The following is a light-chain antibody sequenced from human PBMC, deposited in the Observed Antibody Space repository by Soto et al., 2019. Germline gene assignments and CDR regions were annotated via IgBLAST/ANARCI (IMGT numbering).Light chain of an antibody. Sequence: SYELTQPPSVSVAPGKTARITCGGNNIGSKSVHWYQQKPGQAPVLVIYYDSDRPSRIPERFSGSNSGNTATLTISRVEAGDEDDYYCQVWDSSSDHPFGGGTKVTVL. V-gene: IGLV3-21*04. J-gene: IGLJ2*01. CDR3: QVWDSSSDHP. CDR2: YDS. CDR1: NIGSKS.